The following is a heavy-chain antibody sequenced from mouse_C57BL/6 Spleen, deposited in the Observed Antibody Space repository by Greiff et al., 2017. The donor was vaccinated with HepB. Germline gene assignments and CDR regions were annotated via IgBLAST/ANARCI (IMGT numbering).Heavy chain of an antibody. V-gene: IGHV14-2*01. D-gene: IGHD4-1*01. J-gene: IGHJ2*01. CDR3: ARWDVGY. CDR1: GFYIKDYY. CDR2: IDHEDGAT. Sequence: VHVKQSGADLVKPGASVKLSCTASGFYIKDYYMHWVKQRTEQGLEWIGRIDHEDGATKYAPKFQGKATITADTSSNSAYLQLSSLTSEDTAVYYCARWDVGYWGEGTTLTVSS.